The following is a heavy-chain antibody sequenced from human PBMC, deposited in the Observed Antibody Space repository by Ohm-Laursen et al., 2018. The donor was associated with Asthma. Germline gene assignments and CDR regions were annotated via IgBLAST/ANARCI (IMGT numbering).Heavy chain of an antibody. CDR2: IRSKAYGGTT. Sequence: SLRLSCTASGFTFGDYAVSWFRQAPGKGLEWVGFIRSKAYGGTTEYAASVKGRFTISRDDSKSIAYLQMNSLKTEDTAVYYCTRDSSGWYEVWYYYGMDVWGQGTTVTVSS. V-gene: IGHV3-49*03. D-gene: IGHD6-19*01. J-gene: IGHJ6*02. CDR1: GFTFGDYA. CDR3: TRDSSGWYEVWYYYGMDV.